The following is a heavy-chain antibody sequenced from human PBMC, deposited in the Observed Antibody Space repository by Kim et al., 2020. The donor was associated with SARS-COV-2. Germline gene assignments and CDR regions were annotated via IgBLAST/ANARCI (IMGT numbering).Heavy chain of an antibody. D-gene: IGHD3-22*01. Sequence: SETLSLTCTVSGGSISSGDYYWSWIRQPSGKGLEWIGYIYYSGSTYYNPSLKSRVIISVDTSKNQFSLKLSSVTAADTAVYYCARVARPYYYDSSGYLFDYWGQGTLVTVSS. V-gene: IGHV4-30-4*01. CDR3: ARVARPYYYDSSGYLFDY. CDR1: GGSISSGDYY. CDR2: IYYSGST. J-gene: IGHJ4*02.